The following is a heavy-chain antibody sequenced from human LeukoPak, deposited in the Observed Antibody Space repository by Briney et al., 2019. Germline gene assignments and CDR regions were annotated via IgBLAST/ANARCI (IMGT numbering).Heavy chain of an antibody. J-gene: IGHJ4*02. CDR1: GGSFIGYC. CDR2: INHSGST. Sequence: SETLSLTCAVYGGSFIGYCWSWIRQPPGKGLEWIGEINHSGSTNYNPSLKSRVTISVDTSKNQFSLKLSSVTAADTAVYYCARDVWFGAGRTFDYWGQGTLVTVSS. D-gene: IGHD3-10*01. CDR3: ARDVWFGAGRTFDY. V-gene: IGHV4-34*01.